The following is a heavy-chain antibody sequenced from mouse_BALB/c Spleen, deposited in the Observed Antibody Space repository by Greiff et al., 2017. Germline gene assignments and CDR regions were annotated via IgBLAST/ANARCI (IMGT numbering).Heavy chain of an antibody. J-gene: IGHJ3*01. CDR3: ARWGYDYDFAY. V-gene: IGHV3-2*02. CDR2: ISYSGST. D-gene: IGHD2-4*01. CDR1: GYSITSDYA. Sequence: EVQLVESGPGLVKPSQSLSLTCTVTGYSITSDYAWNWIRQFPGNKLEWMGYISYSGSTSYNPSLKSRISITRDTSKNQFFLQLNSVTTEDTATYYCARWGYDYDFAYWGQGTLVTVSA.